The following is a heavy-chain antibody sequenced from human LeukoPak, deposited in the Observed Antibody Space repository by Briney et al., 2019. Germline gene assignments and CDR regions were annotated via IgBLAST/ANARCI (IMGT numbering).Heavy chain of an antibody. J-gene: IGHJ4*02. CDR2: IYPRGST. CDR1: GGSISSGGYS. CDR3: ARFSPRAMGNYLDF. D-gene: IGHD7-27*01. V-gene: IGHV4-30-2*01. Sequence: SETLSLTCAVSGGSISSGGYSWSWIRQPPGKGLEWIGYIYPRGSTYYNPSLKSRVILSLDKSANQFSLNLSSVTAADTAVYYCARFSPRAMGNYLDFWGQGTLVTVSS.